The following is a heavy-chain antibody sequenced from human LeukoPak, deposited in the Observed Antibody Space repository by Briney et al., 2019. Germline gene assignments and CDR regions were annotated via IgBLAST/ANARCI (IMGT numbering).Heavy chain of an antibody. CDR3: AKSWGSSDS. D-gene: IGHD6-6*01. V-gene: IGHV3-30*02. CDR2: IRYDGSNK. Sequence: GGSLRLSCAASGFTFSSYRMHWVRQAPGKGLEGVAFIRYDGSNKYYADSVKGRFTISRDNSKNTLYLRMNSLRDEDTAVYYCAKSWGSSDSWGQGTLVTVSS. J-gene: IGHJ4*02. CDR1: GFTFSSYR.